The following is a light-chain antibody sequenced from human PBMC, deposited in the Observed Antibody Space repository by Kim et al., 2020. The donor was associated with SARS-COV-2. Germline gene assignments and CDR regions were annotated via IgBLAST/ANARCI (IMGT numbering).Light chain of an antibody. CDR3: QQSYSTLRLT. Sequence: SVGDRVTITCRASQSISSYLNWYQQKPGKAPKLLIYAASSLQSGVPSRFSGSGSGTDFTLTISSLQPEDFATYYCQQSYSTLRLTFGGGTKVDIK. J-gene: IGKJ4*01. CDR2: AAS. V-gene: IGKV1-39*01. CDR1: QSISSY.